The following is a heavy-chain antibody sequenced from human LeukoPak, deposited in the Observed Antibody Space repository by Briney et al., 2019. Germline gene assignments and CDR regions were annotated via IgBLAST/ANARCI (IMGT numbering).Heavy chain of an antibody. D-gene: IGHD3-9*01. CDR2: IYHSGST. V-gene: IGHV4-30-2*01. Sequence: SQTLSLTCAVSGGSISSGGYSWSWIRQPPGKGLEWLGYIYHSGSTYYNPSLKSRVTISVDRSKNQFSLKLSSVTAADTAVYYCARAPYLTGNNWFDPWGQGTLVTVSS. CDR1: GGSISSGGYS. J-gene: IGHJ5*02. CDR3: ARAPYLTGNNWFDP.